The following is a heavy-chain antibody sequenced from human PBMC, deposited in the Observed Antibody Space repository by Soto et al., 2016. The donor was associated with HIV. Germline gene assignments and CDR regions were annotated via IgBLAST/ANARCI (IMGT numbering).Heavy chain of an antibody. J-gene: IGHJ2*01. CDR1: GFNFSSYW. D-gene: IGHD3-16*01. CDR2: INSDGSNT. V-gene: IGHV3-74*01. Sequence: EVQLVESGGGLVQPGGSLRLSCAASGFNFSSYWMHWVRQAPGKGLMWVSRINSDGSNTRYADSVKGRFTISRDIAKNSVSLQMNSLRAGDTAIYYCARGHERGSGWNYWFFDLWGLAPWSLSPQ. CDR3: ARGHERGSGWNYWFFDL.